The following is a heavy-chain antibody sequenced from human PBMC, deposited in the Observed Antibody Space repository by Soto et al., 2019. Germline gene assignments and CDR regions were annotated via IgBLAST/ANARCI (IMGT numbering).Heavy chain of an antibody. CDR3: ARDDSAHLGELNY. Sequence: GGSLRLSCAASGFTFSSYGMHWVRQAPGKGLEWVAVIWYDGSNKYYADSVKGRFTISRDNSKNTLYLQMNSLRAEDTAVYYCARDDSAHLGELNYWGQGTLVTVSS. CDR2: IWYDGSNK. CDR1: GFTFSSYG. V-gene: IGHV3-33*01. D-gene: IGHD3-16*01. J-gene: IGHJ4*02.